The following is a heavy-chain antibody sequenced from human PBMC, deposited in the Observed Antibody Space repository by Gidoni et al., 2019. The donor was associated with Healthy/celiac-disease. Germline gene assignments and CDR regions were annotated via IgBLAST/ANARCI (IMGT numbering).Heavy chain of an antibody. CDR2: SSGSGGST. CDR3: ANRWFGEPGAFDI. D-gene: IGHD3-10*01. V-gene: IGHV3-23*01. Sequence: EVQLLESGGGLVQPGGSLRLSCAASGFTFSSYDMSWVRQAPGKGLEWVSASSGSGGSTYYADSVKGRFTISRDNSKNTLYLQMNSLRAEDTAVYYCANRWFGEPGAFDIWGQGTMVTVSS. J-gene: IGHJ3*02. CDR1: GFTFSSYD.